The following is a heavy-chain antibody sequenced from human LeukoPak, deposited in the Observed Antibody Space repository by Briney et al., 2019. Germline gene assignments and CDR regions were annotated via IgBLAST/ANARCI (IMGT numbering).Heavy chain of an antibody. Sequence: PSETLSLTCTISGGSISSHYWSWIRQPPGKRLEWIGNIHYTGSTNYNPSLKSRVTMSVDTSKNHFSLALTSVTAADTAVYYCAISAGDWFDPWGQGTLVTVSS. J-gene: IGHJ5*02. CDR3: AISAGDWFDP. D-gene: IGHD1-26*01. CDR2: IHYTGST. CDR1: GGSISSHY. V-gene: IGHV4-59*11.